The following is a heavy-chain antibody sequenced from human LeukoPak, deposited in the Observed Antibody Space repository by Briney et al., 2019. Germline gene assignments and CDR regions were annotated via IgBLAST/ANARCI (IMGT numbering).Heavy chain of an antibody. V-gene: IGHV4-38-2*01. CDR2: IYHSGTT. D-gene: IGHD5-18*01. CDR1: GYSISSGYY. CDR3: ARVGGYGYGCGACDI. J-gene: IGHJ3*02. Sequence: SETLSPTGAAPGYSISSGYYWGCARQPPGKGMVLIGRIYHSGTTYYNPSLKRRVPKSVDTSKNQFALKLSCVTAADTGVYYCARVGGYGYGCGACDIWREGTSVSVS.